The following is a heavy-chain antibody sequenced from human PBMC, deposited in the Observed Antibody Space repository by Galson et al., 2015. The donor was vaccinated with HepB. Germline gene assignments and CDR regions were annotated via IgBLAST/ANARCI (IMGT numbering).Heavy chain of an antibody. J-gene: IGHJ5*02. CDR3: ARGFYYDSSNPYYIALAPSYFDP. D-gene: IGHD3-10*01. V-gene: IGHV4-31*11. Sequence: TLSLTCAVSAGSIGSGSYYWNWIRQHPGKGLEWIGYIYYSGSTFYNPSLKSRVTISLDTSKSQFSLHLSSVTAADTAVYYCARGFYYDSSNPYYIALAPSYFDPWGRGILVTVSS. CDR2: IYYSGST. CDR1: AGSIGSGSYY.